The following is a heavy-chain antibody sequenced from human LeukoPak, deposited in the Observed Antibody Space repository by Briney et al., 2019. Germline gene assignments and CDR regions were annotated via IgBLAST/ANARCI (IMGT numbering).Heavy chain of an antibody. J-gene: IGHJ3*02. Sequence: SETLSLTCTVSGGFISSSSYYWSWIRQPPGKGLEWIGYIFYTGGTNYNPSLKSRVTISVLTSKNRFSLKLSSVTAADTAVYYCATLTGGDDAFDIWGQGTMVTVSS. CDR1: GGFISSSSYY. CDR2: IFYTGGT. D-gene: IGHD4-23*01. CDR3: ATLTGGDDAFDI. V-gene: IGHV4-61*01.